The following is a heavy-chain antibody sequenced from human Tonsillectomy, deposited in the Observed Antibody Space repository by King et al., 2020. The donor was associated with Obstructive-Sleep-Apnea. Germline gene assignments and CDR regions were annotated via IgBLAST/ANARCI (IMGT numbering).Heavy chain of an antibody. J-gene: IGHJ6*02. V-gene: IGHV4-38-2*02. D-gene: IGHD3-22*01. CDR2: IYHSGST. Sequence: QLQESGPGLVKTSETLSLTCTVSGYSISSGYYWGWIRQPPGKGLEWIGSIYHSGSTYYNPSLKSRVTISVDTSKNQFSLKLSSVTAADTAVYYCARELTSSGYYYYYYGMDVWGQGTTVTVSS. CDR3: ARELTSSGYYYYYYGMDV. CDR1: GYSISSGYY.